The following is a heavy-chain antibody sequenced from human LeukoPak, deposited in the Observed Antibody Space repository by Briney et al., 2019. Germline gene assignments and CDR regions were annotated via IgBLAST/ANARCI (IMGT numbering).Heavy chain of an antibody. D-gene: IGHD2-15*01. CDR1: GDSVSSNSAA. CDR3: ARDLGYCSGGSCDYLDY. J-gene: IGHJ4*02. Sequence: SQTLSLTCAISGDSVSSNSAAWNWIRQSPSRGLEWLGRTYYRSKWYNDYAVSVKSRITINPDTSKNQFSLQLNSVTPEDTAVYYCARDLGYCSGGSCDYLDYWGQGTLVTVSS. V-gene: IGHV6-1*01. CDR2: TYYRSKWYN.